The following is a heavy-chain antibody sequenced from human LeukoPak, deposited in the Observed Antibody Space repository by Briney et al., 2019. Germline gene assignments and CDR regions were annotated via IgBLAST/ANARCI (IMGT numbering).Heavy chain of an antibody. D-gene: IGHD2-2*01. V-gene: IGHV2-5*01. Sequence: SGPTLVNPTQTLTLTCTFSGFSLSTSGVGVGWIRQPPGKALEWLALIYWNDDKRYSPSLKSRLTITEDTSKNQVVLTMTNMDPVDTATYYCAHSCSSTSCYLLDAFDIWGQGTMVTVSS. CDR2: IYWNDDK. CDR3: AHSCSSTSCYLLDAFDI. J-gene: IGHJ3*02. CDR1: GFSLSTSGVG.